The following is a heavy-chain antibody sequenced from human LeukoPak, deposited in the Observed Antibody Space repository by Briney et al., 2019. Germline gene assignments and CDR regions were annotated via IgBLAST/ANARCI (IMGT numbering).Heavy chain of an antibody. J-gene: IGHJ4*02. CDR3: AKVRVDAYISPNDY. Sequence: GRSLRLSCAASGFTFSSYGMHRVRQAPGMGLEWVAIISYDGSNKYYADSVKGRFTISRDNSRNTLYLQMNSLRAEDTALYYCAKVRVDAYISPNDYWGQGTLVTVSS. CDR1: GFTFSSYG. CDR2: ISYDGSNK. V-gene: IGHV3-30*18. D-gene: IGHD5-24*01.